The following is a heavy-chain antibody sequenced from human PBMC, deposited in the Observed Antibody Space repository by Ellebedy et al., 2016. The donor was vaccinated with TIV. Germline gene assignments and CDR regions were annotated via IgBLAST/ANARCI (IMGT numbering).Heavy chain of an antibody. D-gene: IGHD2-2*01. CDR3: ARDVPADAAALPDY. Sequence: AASVKVSCKASGYPFPNYGVSWVRQAPGQGLEWVGWISAYNGNTKYGQKFQGRISLTTDTSMGTAYMELRSLRSDDTGVYFCARDVPADAAALPDYWGQGTRVTVSS. V-gene: IGHV1-18*04. J-gene: IGHJ4*02. CDR2: ISAYNGNT. CDR1: GYPFPNYG.